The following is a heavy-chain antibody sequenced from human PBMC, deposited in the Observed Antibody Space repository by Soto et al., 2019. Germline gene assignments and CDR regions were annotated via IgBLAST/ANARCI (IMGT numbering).Heavy chain of an antibody. J-gene: IGHJ4*02. D-gene: IGHD2-2*01. CDR1: GYSFAGYW. CDR2: IDPSDSQT. CDR3: ARQIYASDKGPNCQYYFDS. V-gene: IGHV5-10-1*01. Sequence: GESLKISCKGSGYSFAGYWITWVRQKPGKGLEWMGRIDPSDSQTYYSPSFRGHVTISVTKSITTVFLQWSSLRASDTAMYYCARQIYASDKGPNCQYYFDSWGQGTTVTVYS.